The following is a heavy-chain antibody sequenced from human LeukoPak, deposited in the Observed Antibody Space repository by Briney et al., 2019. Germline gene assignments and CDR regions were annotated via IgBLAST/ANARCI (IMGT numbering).Heavy chain of an antibody. D-gene: IGHD3-3*01. Sequence: GGSLRLSCAASGFTFSGSAMHWVRQASGKGLEWVGRIRSKANSYATAYAASVKGRFTISRDDSKNTAYLQMNSLKTEDTAVYYCTYAFWSGYYTRNFDYWGQGTLVAVSS. V-gene: IGHV3-73*01. CDR1: GFTFSGSA. CDR2: IRSKANSYAT. CDR3: TYAFWSGYYTRNFDY. J-gene: IGHJ4*02.